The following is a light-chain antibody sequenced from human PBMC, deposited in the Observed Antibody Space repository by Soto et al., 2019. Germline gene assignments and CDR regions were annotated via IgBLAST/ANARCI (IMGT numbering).Light chain of an antibody. CDR3: XXXNNWPX. V-gene: IGKV3-15*01. Sequence: EIVMTQSPATLSVSPGERATLSCRASQSVNSNLAWYQQKPGQAPRLLIYGASTRATGVPARFSGSGSGTXXXXTXXXXQSXXFAXXXXXXXNNWPXFGQGTKVEIK. J-gene: IGKJ1*01. CDR1: QSVNSN. CDR2: GAS.